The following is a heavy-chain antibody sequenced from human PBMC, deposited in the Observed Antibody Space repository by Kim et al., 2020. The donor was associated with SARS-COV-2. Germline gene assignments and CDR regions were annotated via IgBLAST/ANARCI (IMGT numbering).Heavy chain of an antibody. Sequence: GGSLRLSCTASGFTFGHYAVSWFRQPPGKGLEWVGFIRNKAYGGTTEYAASVKGRVSVSRDDAKSIAYLQMNSLKPDDTAVYYCTSDIYGSGAFDYWGQGTLVIVSS. D-gene: IGHD3-10*01. CDR3: TSDIYGSGAFDY. CDR1: GFTFGHYA. V-gene: IGHV3-49*03. J-gene: IGHJ4*02. CDR2: IRNKAYGGTT.